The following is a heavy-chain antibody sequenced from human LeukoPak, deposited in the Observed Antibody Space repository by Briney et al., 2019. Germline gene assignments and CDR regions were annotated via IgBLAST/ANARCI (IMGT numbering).Heavy chain of an antibody. J-gene: IGHJ4*02. Sequence: ASVTVTCKASGGTFISYAISWVRQAPGQGLEWMGGIIPIFGTANYAQKFQGRVTITADKSTSTAYMELSSLRSEDTAVYYCARARIAAAGDYFDYWGQGTLVTVSS. CDR3: ARARIAAAGDYFDY. CDR2: IIPIFGTA. D-gene: IGHD6-13*01. CDR1: GGTFISYA. V-gene: IGHV1-69*06.